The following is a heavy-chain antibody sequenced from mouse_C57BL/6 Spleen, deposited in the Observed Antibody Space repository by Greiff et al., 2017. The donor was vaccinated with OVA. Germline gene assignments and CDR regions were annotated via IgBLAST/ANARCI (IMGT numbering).Heavy chain of an antibody. D-gene: IGHD1-1*02. CDR3: ARGWCDY. V-gene: IGHV1-82*01. Sequence: QVQLQQSGPELVKPGASVKISCKASGYAFSSSWMNWVKQRPGKGLEWIGRIYPGDGDTNYNGKFKGKATLTADKSSSTAYMQLSSLTSEDSAVYFCARGWCDYWGKGTTLTVSS. CDR2: IYPGDGDT. J-gene: IGHJ2*01. CDR1: GYAFSSSW.